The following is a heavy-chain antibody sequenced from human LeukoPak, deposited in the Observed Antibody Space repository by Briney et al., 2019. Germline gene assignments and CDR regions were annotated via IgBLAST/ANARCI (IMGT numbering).Heavy chain of an antibody. D-gene: IGHD1-7*01. CDR1: GGTFSSYA. Sequence: GASVKVSCKASGGTFSSYAISWVRQATGQGLEWMGWMNPNSGNTGYAQKFQGRVTMTRNTSISTAYMELSSLRSEDTAVYYCARNYQTGAFDIWGQGTMVTVSS. J-gene: IGHJ3*02. V-gene: IGHV1-8*02. CDR2: MNPNSGNT. CDR3: ARNYQTGAFDI.